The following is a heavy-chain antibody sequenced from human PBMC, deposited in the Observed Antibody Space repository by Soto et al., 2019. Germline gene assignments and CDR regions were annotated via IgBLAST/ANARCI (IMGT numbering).Heavy chain of an antibody. V-gene: IGHV4-34*01. D-gene: IGHD6-6*01. CDR1: SGSFSGYY. CDR2: ISQSGNT. J-gene: IGHJ4*02. Sequence: QVQLHQWGAGLLKPSETLSLACSIYSGSFSGYYWSWIRQPPGKGLERIGEISQSGNTNYRPSLKSRVSISIDTSKKQFSLNLASVSAADTAVYYCARAPKVSGSSQTRPDFWGQGTLVTVSS. CDR3: ARAPKVSGSSQTRPDF.